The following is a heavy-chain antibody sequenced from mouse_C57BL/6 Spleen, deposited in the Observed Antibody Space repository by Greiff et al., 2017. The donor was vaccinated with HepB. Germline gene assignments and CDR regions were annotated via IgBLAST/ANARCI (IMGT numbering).Heavy chain of an antibody. CDR2: IYPRDGST. CDR3: ARGDYGSRGAMDY. Sequence: VQLQQSGPELVKPGASVKLSCKASGYTFTSYDINWVKQRPGQGLEWIGWIYPRDGSTKYNEKFKGKATLTVDTSSSTAYMELHSLTSEDSAVYFCARGDYGSRGAMDYWGQRTSVTVSS. J-gene: IGHJ4*01. D-gene: IGHD1-1*01. CDR1: GYTFTSYD. V-gene: IGHV1-85*01.